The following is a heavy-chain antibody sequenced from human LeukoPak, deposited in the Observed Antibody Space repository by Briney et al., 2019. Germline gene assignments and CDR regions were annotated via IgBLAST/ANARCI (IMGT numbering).Heavy chain of an antibody. CDR2: MNPNSGNT. J-gene: IGHJ4*02. CDR1: GYTFTNYD. CDR3: ARVNCSSTSCRSKFLDY. Sequence: VSVKVSCKASGYTFTNYDINWVRQATGQGLEWMGWMNPNSGNTGYAQKFQGRVTMTRNTSISTAYMELSSLRSEDTAVYYCARVNCSSTSCRSKFLDYWGQGTLVTVSS. V-gene: IGHV1-8*01. D-gene: IGHD2-2*01.